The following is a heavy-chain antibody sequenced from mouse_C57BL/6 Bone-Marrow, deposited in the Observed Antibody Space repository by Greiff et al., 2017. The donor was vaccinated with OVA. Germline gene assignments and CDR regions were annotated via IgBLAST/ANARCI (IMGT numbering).Heavy chain of an antibody. V-gene: IGHV1-19*01. CDR1: GYTFTDYY. CDR3: ASLRLITTVVATGDY. D-gene: IGHD1-1*01. J-gene: IGHJ2*01. Sequence: EVQLQQSGPVLVKPGASVKMSCKASGYTFTDYYMNWVKQSHGKSLEWIGVINPYNGGTSYNQKFKGKATLTVDKSSSTAYMELNSLTSEDSAVYYCASLRLITTVVATGDYWGQGTTLTVSS. CDR2: INPYNGGT.